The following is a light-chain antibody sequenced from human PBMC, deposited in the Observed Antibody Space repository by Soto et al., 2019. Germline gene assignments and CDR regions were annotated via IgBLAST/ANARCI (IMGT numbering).Light chain of an antibody. V-gene: IGKV1-39*01. CDR3: QQSYSTPVT. J-gene: IGKJ4*01. CDR1: QSISSY. CDR2: AAS. Sequence: DIQMTQSPSSLSASVGDRVTITCRASQSISSYLNWYQQKPGKAPKLLIYAASSLQSGVPSRFSGSGSGTDFTLTISSLQPEDFATYYGQQSYSTPVTFGGGTNVEIK.